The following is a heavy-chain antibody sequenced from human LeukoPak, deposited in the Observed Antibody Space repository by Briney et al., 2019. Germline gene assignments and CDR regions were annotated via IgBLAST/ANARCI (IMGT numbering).Heavy chain of an antibody. CDR3: TTEVNSWFGESPDF. CDR1: GFTFSSYW. J-gene: IGHJ4*02. D-gene: IGHD3-10*01. Sequence: GGSLRLSCAASGFTFSSYWMSWVRQAPGKGLEWVANIKQDGSEKYYVDSVKGRFTISRDNAKNSLYLQMNSLKTEDTAVYYCTTEVNSWFGESPDFWGQGTLVTVSS. CDR2: IKQDGSEK. V-gene: IGHV3-7*05.